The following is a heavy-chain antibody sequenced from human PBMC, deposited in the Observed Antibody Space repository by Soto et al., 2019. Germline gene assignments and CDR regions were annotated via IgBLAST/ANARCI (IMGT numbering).Heavy chain of an antibody. V-gene: IGHV3-23*01. D-gene: IGHD5-18*01. J-gene: IGHJ4*02. Sequence: GSLRLSCAPSGFTFSSYAMSWVRQAPGKGLEWVSAISGSGGSTYYADSVKGRFTISRDNFKNTLYLQMNSLRAEDTAVYYCAKDLRDTAMAFFDYWGQGTLVTVSS. CDR2: ISGSGGST. CDR3: AKDLRDTAMAFFDY. CDR1: GFTFSSYA.